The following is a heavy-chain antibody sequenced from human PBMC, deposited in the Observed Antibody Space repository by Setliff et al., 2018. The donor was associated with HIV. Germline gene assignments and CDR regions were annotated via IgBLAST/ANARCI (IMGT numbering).Heavy chain of an antibody. CDR2: ISSSGSTV. V-gene: IGHV3-48*03. D-gene: IGHD5-18*01. Sequence: GSLRLSCAASGFTFSSYEMNWVRQAPGKGLEWVSYISSSGSTVYYADSAKGRFTISRDNAKNSLYLQMNSLRAEDTAVYYCAILEVDTTMVIYYGMDVWGQGTTVTVSS. CDR3: AILEVDTTMVIYYGMDV. J-gene: IGHJ6*02. CDR1: GFTFSSYE.